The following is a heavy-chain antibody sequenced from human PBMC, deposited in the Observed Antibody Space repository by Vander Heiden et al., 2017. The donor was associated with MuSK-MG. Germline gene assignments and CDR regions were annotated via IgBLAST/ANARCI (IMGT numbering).Heavy chain of an antibody. Sequence: QLQLQESRPGLVTPSETLSLTGTVSGGSISSHSYLWSWIRPPPGQGLKWIGSLYYSGSTYYNPSLKTRVTISVDTSKNQFSLKLSSVTAADTAVYYCARAHGRFSEWFDPWGQGTLVTVSS. CDR3: ARAHGRFSEWFDP. V-gene: IGHV4-39*07. D-gene: IGHD3-3*01. CDR1: GGSISSHSYL. CDR2: LYYSGST. J-gene: IGHJ5*02.